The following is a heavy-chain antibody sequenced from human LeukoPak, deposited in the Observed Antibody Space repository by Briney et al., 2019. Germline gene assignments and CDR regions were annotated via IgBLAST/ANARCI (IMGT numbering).Heavy chain of an antibody. V-gene: IGHV1-2*04. CDR3: AKDLYSKGAVADSFDY. CDR2: INPNSGGT. J-gene: IGHJ4*02. D-gene: IGHD6-19*01. CDR1: GYTFTGYY. Sequence: GASVKVSCKASGYTFTGYYMHWVRQAPGQGLEWMGWINPNSGGTNYAQKFQGWVTMTRDTSISTAYMELSRLRSDDTAVYYCAKDLYSKGAVADSFDYWGQGTLVTVSS.